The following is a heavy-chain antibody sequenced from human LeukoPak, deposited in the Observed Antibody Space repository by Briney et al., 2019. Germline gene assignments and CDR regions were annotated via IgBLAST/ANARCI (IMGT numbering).Heavy chain of an antibody. CDR3: ARGFREFDP. V-gene: IGHV4-34*01. CDR2: INHSGST. J-gene: IGHJ5*02. Sequence: PSETLSPTCAVYGGSLSGYYWSWIRQPPGKGLEWIGEINHSGSTNYNPSLKSRVTISLDTSKNQFSLNLSSVTAADTAVYYCARGFREFDPWGQGTLVTVSS. D-gene: IGHD5-24*01. CDR1: GGSLSGYY.